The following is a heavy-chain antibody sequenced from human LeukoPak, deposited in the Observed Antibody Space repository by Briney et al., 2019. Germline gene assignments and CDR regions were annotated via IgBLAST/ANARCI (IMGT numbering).Heavy chain of an antibody. V-gene: IGHV1-18*04. Sequence: GASVKVSCKASGYTFTGYYMHWVRQAPGQGLEWMGWISAYNGNTNYAQKLQGRVTMTTDTSTSTAYMELRSLRSDDTAVYYCARTDYYYYYMDVWGKGTTVTISS. CDR3: ARTDYYYYYMDV. CDR1: GYTFTGYY. CDR2: ISAYNGNT. J-gene: IGHJ6*03.